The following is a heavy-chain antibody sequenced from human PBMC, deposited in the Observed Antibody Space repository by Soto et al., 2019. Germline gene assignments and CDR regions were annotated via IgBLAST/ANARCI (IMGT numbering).Heavy chain of an antibody. Sequence: GGSLRLSCVASGFTFSNYAMNWVRQAPGKGLEWVAVISYDGSNKYYADSVKGRITISRDNSRNTLYLQMNNLRAEDTAMYYCARDLGNNYGSFAYWGQGTLVTVS. V-gene: IGHV3-30-3*01. D-gene: IGHD4-17*01. CDR3: ARDLGNNYGSFAY. CDR2: ISYDGSNK. J-gene: IGHJ4*02. CDR1: GFTFSNYA.